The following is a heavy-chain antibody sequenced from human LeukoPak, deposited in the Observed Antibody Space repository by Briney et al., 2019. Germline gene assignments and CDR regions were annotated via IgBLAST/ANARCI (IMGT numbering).Heavy chain of an antibody. CDR1: GFTFDDYE. J-gene: IGHJ3*02. D-gene: IGHD1-1*01. Sequence: GGSLRLSCAASGFTFDDYEMSWVRQAPGKGLVWVSRVSDDGSTTTYADSVKGRFTISRDNAKNTLYLQLNSLRPDDTAVYYCVRHNAARAFDIWGQGTMVIVSS. V-gene: IGHV3-74*03. CDR3: VRHNAARAFDI. CDR2: VSDDGSTT.